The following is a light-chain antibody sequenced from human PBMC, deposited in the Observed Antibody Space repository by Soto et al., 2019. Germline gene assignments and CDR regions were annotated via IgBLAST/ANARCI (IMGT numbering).Light chain of an antibody. CDR2: EVT. CDR1: SSDVGGYNF. CDR3: SSYTATSTPVV. V-gene: IGLV2-14*03. J-gene: IGLJ2*01. Sequence: QSALTQPASVFGSPGQSITISCTGTSSDVGGYNFVSWYQQLPGKAPKLMIYEVTSRPSGVSNRFSGSKSGNTASLTISGLQPEDEAEYYCSSYTATSTPVVFGGGTKLTVL.